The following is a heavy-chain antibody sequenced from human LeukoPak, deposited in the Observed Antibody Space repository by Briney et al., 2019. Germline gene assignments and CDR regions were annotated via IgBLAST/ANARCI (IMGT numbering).Heavy chain of an antibody. Sequence: PSETLSLTCTVSGGSISSGSYYWSWIRQPAGKGLEWIGRIYTSGSTNYNPSLKSRVTISVDTSKNQFSLKLSSVTAADTAVYYCARGWVAGLYYYYYMDVWGKGTTVTISS. D-gene: IGHD3-9*01. V-gene: IGHV4-61*02. CDR1: GGSISSGSYY. CDR2: IYTSGST. CDR3: ARGWVAGLYYYYYMDV. J-gene: IGHJ6*03.